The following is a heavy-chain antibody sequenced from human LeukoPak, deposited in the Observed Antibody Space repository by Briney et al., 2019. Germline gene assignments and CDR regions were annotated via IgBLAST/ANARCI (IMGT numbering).Heavy chain of an antibody. J-gene: IGHJ6*02. V-gene: IGHV3-30*19. Sequence: PGGSLRLSCAASGFTFSSYGMHWVRQAPGKGLEWVAVISYDGSNKYYADSVKGRFTISRDNSKNTLYLQMNSLRAEDTAVYYCARVLIAAAGNYYYYYGMDVWGQGTTVTVSS. CDR2: ISYDGSNK. CDR3: ARVLIAAAGNYYYYYGMDV. CDR1: GFTFSSYG. D-gene: IGHD6-13*01.